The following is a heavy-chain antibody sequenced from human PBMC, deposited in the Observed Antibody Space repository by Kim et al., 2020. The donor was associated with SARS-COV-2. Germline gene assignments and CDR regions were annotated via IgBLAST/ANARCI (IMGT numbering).Heavy chain of an antibody. CDR2: ISAYNGNT. CDR3: SRGWWVQLARPKGLVDYY. D-gene: IGHD1-1*01. CDR1: GYTFTSYG. V-gene: IGHV1-18*01. J-gene: IGHJ6*01. Sequence: ASVKVSCKASGYTFTSYGISWVRQAPGQGLAWIGWISAYNGNTNYAQKLQGRVPMTPDTSTSPAYMELRRLRSDDTAVYSFSRGWWVQLARPKGLVDYY.